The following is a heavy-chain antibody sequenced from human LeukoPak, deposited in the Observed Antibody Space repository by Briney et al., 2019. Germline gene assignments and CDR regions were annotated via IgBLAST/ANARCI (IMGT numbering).Heavy chain of an antibody. Sequence: ASETLSLTCTVSGGSINNYYWSWIRQPPGKGLEWIGYIYYSGSTNYNPSLKSRVTISLDTSKNQFSLKLSSVTAADTALYYCARDKGNGGNFYYYYYYMDVWGKGTTVTVSS. D-gene: IGHD4-23*01. J-gene: IGHJ6*03. CDR1: GGSINNYY. CDR3: ARDKGNGGNFYYYYYYMDV. CDR2: IYYSGST. V-gene: IGHV4-59*01.